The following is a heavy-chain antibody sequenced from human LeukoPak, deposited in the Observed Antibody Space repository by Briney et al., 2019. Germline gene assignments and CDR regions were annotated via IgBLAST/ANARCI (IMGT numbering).Heavy chain of an antibody. CDR1: GFSFSSYA. Sequence: GGSLRLSCAASGFSFSSYAMSWVRQAPGKGLEWVSSVSSSGANTYYADSVKGRFTISRDNSKNTLYLQMSSLGAEDTAVYYCAKRDRPCSGDCSAPYYFDYWGQGTLVTVTS. J-gene: IGHJ4*02. D-gene: IGHD2-21*02. V-gene: IGHV3-23*01. CDR3: AKRDRPCSGDCSAPYYFDY. CDR2: VSSSGANT.